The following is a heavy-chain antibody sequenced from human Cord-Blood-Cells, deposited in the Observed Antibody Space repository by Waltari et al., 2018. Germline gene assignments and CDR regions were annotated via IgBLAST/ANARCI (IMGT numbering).Heavy chain of an antibody. CDR3: ARGANDFWSGYYNY. Sequence: QVQLQESGPGLVKPSETLSLTCTVSGGSISSHYWSWIRQPPGKGLEWIGYIYYSGSTNYNPSLKSRVTISVDTSKKQFSLKLSSVTAADTAVYYCARGANDFWSGYYNYWGQGTLVTVSS. V-gene: IGHV4-59*11. CDR1: GGSISSHY. D-gene: IGHD3-3*01. J-gene: IGHJ4*02. CDR2: IYYSGST.